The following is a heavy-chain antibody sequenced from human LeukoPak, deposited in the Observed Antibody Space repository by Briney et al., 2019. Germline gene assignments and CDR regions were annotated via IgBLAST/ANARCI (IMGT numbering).Heavy chain of an antibody. CDR1: GFTFSTYA. V-gene: IGHV3-64*01. CDR3: ARRNYYVSSGYFSGDAFDI. D-gene: IGHD3-22*01. J-gene: IGHJ3*02. Sequence: PGGSLRLSCSASGFTFSTYAMYWVRQAPGKGLEFVSAISSNGGSTYYAKSVKGRFTVSRDNSKNTLSLQMGSLRAEDMAVYYCARRNYYVSSGYFSGDAFDIWGQGTMVTVSS. CDR2: ISSNGGST.